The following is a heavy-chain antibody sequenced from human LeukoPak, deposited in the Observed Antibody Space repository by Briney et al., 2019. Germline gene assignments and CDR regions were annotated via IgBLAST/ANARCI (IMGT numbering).Heavy chain of an antibody. V-gene: IGHV3-33*01. CDR2: IWYDGSNK. CDR1: GFTFSSYG. J-gene: IGHJ4*02. Sequence: GGSLRLSCAASGFTFSSYGMHWVRQAPGKGLEWVAVIWYDGSNKYYADSVKGRFTISRDNSKNTLYLQMYSLRADDTAVYYCARGREMALTDYFFDYWGQGTLVTVSS. D-gene: IGHD5-24*01. CDR3: ARGREMALTDYFFDY.